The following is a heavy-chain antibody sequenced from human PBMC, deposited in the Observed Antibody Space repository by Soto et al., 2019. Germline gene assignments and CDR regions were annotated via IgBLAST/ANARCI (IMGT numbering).Heavy chain of an antibody. CDR1: GGSISSGGYY. V-gene: IGHV4-31*02. Sequence: SSETLSLTCTVSGGSISSGGYYWSWIRQHPGKGLEWIGYIYYSGSTYYNPSLKSRVTISVDTSKNQFSLKLSSVTAADTAVYYCARGPYGGNLFDYWGQGTLVTVSS. D-gene: IGHD4-17*01. CDR2: IYYSGST. CDR3: ARGPYGGNLFDY. J-gene: IGHJ4*02.